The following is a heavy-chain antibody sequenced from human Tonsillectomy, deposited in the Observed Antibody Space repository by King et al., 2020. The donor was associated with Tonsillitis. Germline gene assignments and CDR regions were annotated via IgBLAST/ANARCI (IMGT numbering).Heavy chain of an antibody. V-gene: IGHV4-34*01. J-gene: IGHJ6*03. CDR3: ARVCPYCSGGHCYSHYYYMDV. CDR2: ISHTGNT. D-gene: IGHD2-15*01. CDR1: GESFSGYY. Sequence: VQLQQWGAGLLKPSETLSLTCAVYGESFSGYYWSWIRQPPGEGLEWIGEISHTGNTKYNPSLKSRVSISVDTSKNQFSLKVSSVTAADTAVYYCARVCPYCSGGHCYSHYYYMDVWATGTTVTVSS.